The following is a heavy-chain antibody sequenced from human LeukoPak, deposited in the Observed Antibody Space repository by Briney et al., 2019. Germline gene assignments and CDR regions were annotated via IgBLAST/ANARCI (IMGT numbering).Heavy chain of an antibody. V-gene: IGHV4-34*01. Sequence: SETLSLTCAVYGGSFSSYYWSWIRQPPGKGLEWIGEINHSGSTNYNPSLKSRVTISVDTSKNQFSLKLSSVTAADTAVYYCARGYCSGGSCYYMDVWGKGTTVTVSS. J-gene: IGHJ6*03. CDR1: GGSFSSYY. D-gene: IGHD2-15*01. CDR3: ARGYCSGGSCYYMDV. CDR2: INHSGST.